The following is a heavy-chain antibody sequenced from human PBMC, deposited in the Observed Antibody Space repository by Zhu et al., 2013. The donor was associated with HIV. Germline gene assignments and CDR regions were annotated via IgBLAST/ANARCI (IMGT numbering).Heavy chain of an antibody. CDR2: INPNSGGT. Sequence: QVQLVQSGAEVKKPGSSVKVSCKASGYTFTGYYMHWVRQAPGQGLEWMGWINPNSGGTDSARKFQGRLTMTRDTSISTAYMELSRLRSDDTAVYYCARDRSTKGGVPFDYWGQGTLVTVSS. J-gene: IGHJ4*02. V-gene: IGHV1-2*02. CDR3: ARDRSTKGGVPFDY. CDR1: GYTFTGYY. D-gene: IGHD3-16*02.